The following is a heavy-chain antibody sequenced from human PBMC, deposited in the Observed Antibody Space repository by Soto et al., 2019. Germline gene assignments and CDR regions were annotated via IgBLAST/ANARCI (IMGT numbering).Heavy chain of an antibody. CDR3: AKDASMLRAHFDF. J-gene: IGHJ4*02. V-gene: IGHV3-9*01. D-gene: IGHD3-10*01. Sequence: DVQLVESGGASVQPGRSLRLSCAASGFTFDDYAMHWVRQAPGKGLEWVSGITWNSGSVYYADSVKGRFTISRDNAKNSLFLQMNSLRTEDTALYYCAKDASMLRAHFDFWGQGTLVTVSS. CDR1: GFTFDDYA. CDR2: ITWNSGSV.